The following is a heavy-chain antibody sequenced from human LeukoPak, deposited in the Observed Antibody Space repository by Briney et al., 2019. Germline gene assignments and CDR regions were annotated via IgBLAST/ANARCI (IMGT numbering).Heavy chain of an antibody. Sequence: GRSLRLSCAASGFTFSSYGMHWVRQAPGKGLEGVAVISYDGSNKYYADSVKGRFTISRDNSKNTLYLQMNSLRAEDTAVYYCAKDRFFHDSSGFVYFQHWGQGTLVTVSS. CDR3: AKDRFFHDSSGFVYFQH. D-gene: IGHD3-22*01. CDR2: ISYDGSNK. CDR1: GFTFSSYG. J-gene: IGHJ1*01. V-gene: IGHV3-30*18.